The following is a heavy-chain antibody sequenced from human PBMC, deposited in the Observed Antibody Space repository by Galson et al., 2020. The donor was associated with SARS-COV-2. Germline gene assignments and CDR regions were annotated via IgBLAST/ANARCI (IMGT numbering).Heavy chain of an antibody. CDR3: AKPVYDYGESDYFDY. Sequence: GGSLRLSCAASGFTFDDYTMHWVRQAPGKGLEWVSLISWDGGSTYYADSVKGRFTISRDNSKNSLYLQMNSLRTEDTALYYCAKPVYDYGESDYFDYWGQGTLVTVSS. CDR1: GFTFDDYT. CDR2: ISWDGGST. J-gene: IGHJ4*02. D-gene: IGHD4-17*01. V-gene: IGHV3-43*01.